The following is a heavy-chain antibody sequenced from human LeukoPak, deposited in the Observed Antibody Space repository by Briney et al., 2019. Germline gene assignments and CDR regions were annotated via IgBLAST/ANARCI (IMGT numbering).Heavy chain of an antibody. D-gene: IGHD3-9*01. V-gene: IGHV3-23*01. Sequence: GGSLRLSCAASGFTFSSYAMSWVRQAPGKGLEWVSAISGSGGSTYYADSVKGRFTISRDNSKNTLYLQMNSLRAEDTAVYYCARTNPNRRYYDILTGYRYYFDYWGQGTLVTVS. J-gene: IGHJ4*02. CDR1: GFTFSSYA. CDR2: ISGSGGST. CDR3: ARTNPNRRYYDILTGYRYYFDY.